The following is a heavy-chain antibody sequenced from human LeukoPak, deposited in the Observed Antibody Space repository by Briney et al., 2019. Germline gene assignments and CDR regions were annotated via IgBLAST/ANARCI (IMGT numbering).Heavy chain of an antibody. Sequence: GPALVKPTQTLILTCTFSGFSLSTSGMCVSWIRQPPGKALEWLARIDWEDDKYYSTSLKTRLTISKDTSKNQVVLTMTNVDPVDTATYYCARDYYDSSGYFAPDYWGQGTLVTVSS. CDR1: GFSLSTSGMC. D-gene: IGHD3-22*01. CDR2: IDWEDDK. J-gene: IGHJ4*02. V-gene: IGHV2-70*11. CDR3: ARDYYDSSGYFAPDY.